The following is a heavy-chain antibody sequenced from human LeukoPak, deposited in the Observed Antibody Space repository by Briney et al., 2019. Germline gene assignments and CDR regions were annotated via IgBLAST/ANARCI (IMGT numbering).Heavy chain of an antibody. V-gene: IGHV3-7*01. Sequence: GGSLRLSCAASGFTFSSYWMSWVRQAPGKGLEWVANIDQEGSGKYYVDSVEGRSIISRDNAKNSLYLQMNSLRAEDTAVYYCARDPKWLDYWGQGTLVTVSS. D-gene: IGHD5-12*01. CDR1: GFTFSSYW. J-gene: IGHJ4*02. CDR3: ARDPKWLDY. CDR2: IDQEGSGK.